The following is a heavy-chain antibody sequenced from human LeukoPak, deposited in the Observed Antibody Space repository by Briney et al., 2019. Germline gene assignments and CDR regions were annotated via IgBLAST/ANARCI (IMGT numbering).Heavy chain of an antibody. D-gene: IGHD4-23*01. V-gene: IGHV1-46*01. J-gene: IGHJ4*02. CDR1: GYTFTSYF. CDR2: INPSGGST. CDR3: ATAKFGGNSYFDY. Sequence: ASVKVSCKASGYTFTSYFIHWVRQAPGQGLEWMGIINPSGGSTNYAQKFQGRVTMTRDTSMSTVYMELSSLRSEDTAVYYCATAKFGGNSYFDYWGQGTLVTVSS.